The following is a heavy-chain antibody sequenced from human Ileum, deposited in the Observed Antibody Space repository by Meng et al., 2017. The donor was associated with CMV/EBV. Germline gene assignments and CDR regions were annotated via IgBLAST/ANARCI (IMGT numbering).Heavy chain of an antibody. J-gene: IGHJ4*02. Sequence: RLVGSGGGLVQPGGSLRLSCAASGFSFTDTWMHWVRQTTGKGLVWVSRINPDGGTINYADSVKGRFTISRDNAKNTLYLQMNNLRDEDTAVYYCATAGNYRLDHWGQGTLVTVSS. V-gene: IGHV3-74*01. D-gene: IGHD1-7*01. CDR2: INPDGGTI. CDR1: GFSFTDTW. CDR3: ATAGNYRLDH.